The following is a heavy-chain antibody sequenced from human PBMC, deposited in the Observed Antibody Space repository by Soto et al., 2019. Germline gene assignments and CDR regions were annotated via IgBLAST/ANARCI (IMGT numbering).Heavy chain of an antibody. J-gene: IGHJ5*02. V-gene: IGHV4-59*08. CDR1: GASLSSYY. D-gene: IGHD3-3*01. CDR3: ARLSEWIGVAANRWFDP. CDR2: IYYSGST. Sequence: SETLSLTCVVSGASLSSYYWSWIRQPPGKGLEWIGYIYYSGSTNYNPSLKSRVTISVDTSKNQFSLKLSSVTAADTAVYYCARLSEWIGVAANRWFDPWGQGTLVTVSS.